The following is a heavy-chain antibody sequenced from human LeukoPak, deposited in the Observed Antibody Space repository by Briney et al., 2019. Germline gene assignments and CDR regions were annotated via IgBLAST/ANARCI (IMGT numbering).Heavy chain of an antibody. CDR1: GFTVSSNY. CDR2: IYSGGST. Sequence: GRSLRLSCAASGFTVSSNYMSWVRQAPGKGLEWVSVIYSGGSTYYADSVKGRFTISRDNSKNTLYLQMNSLRAEDTAVYYCARAERYDILTGYYRDYWGQGTLVTVSS. V-gene: IGHV3-66*02. J-gene: IGHJ4*02. D-gene: IGHD3-9*01. CDR3: ARAERYDILTGYYRDY.